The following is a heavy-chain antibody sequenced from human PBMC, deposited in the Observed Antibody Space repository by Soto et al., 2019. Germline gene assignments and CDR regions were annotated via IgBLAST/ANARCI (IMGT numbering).Heavy chain of an antibody. CDR2: ISAYNGTT. CDR1: GYTFSSYH. CDR3: ARDLPPVDS. Sequence: QIQLVQSGAEVKKPGASVKVSCKASGYTFSSYHITWVRQAPGQGLEWMGWISAYNGTTNSAQNPQGRVTMTTAPSTSTAYMELRSLRSADTAVYYCARDLPPVDSCGQGTLVTVSS. J-gene: IGHJ4*02. V-gene: IGHV1-18*01.